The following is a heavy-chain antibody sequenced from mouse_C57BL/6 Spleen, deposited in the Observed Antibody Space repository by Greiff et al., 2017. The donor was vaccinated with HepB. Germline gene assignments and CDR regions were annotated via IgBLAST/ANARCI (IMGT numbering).Heavy chain of an antibody. Sequence: VQLQQSGAELVRPGTSVKVSCKASGYAFTNYLIEWVKQRPGQGLEWIGVINPGSGGTNYNEKFKGKATLTADKSSSTAYMQLSSLTSEDSAVYVCARGGDGYYRDYAMDYWGQGTSVTVSS. D-gene: IGHD2-3*01. CDR1: GYAFTNYL. CDR3: ARGGDGYYRDYAMDY. CDR2: INPGSGGT. J-gene: IGHJ4*01. V-gene: IGHV1-54*01.